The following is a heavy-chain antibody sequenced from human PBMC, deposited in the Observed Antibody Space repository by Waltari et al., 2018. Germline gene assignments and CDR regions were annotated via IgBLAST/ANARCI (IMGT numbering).Heavy chain of an antibody. CDR2: IYTSGST. J-gene: IGHJ4*02. D-gene: IGHD5-18*01. CDR1: GGSTSSYY. CDR3: AREAMAYLFDY. Sequence: QVQLQESGPGLVKPSEALSLTCPVSGGSTSSYYWSWIRQPPGKGLEWIGYIYTSGSTNYNPSLKSRVTISVDTSKNQFSLKLSSVTAADTAVYYCAREAMAYLFDYWGQGTLVTVSS. V-gene: IGHV4-4*09.